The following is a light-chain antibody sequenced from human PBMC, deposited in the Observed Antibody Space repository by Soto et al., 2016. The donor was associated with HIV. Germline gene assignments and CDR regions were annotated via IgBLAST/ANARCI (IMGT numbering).Light chain of an antibody. J-gene: IGLJ1*01. CDR2: QDN. CDR1: KLGDKF. V-gene: IGLV3-1*01. Sequence: SYELTQPPSVSVSPGQTASITCSGDKLGDKFACWYLQKPGQSPLLVIYQDNRRPSGIPERFSGSNSGNTATLTISGTQAMDEADYYCQAWDTSTAAFGTGTKVHRP. CDR3: QAWDTSTAA.